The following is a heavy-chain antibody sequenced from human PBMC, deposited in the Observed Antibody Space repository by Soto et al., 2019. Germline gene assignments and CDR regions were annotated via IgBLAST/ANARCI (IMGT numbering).Heavy chain of an antibody. CDR1: GFTFGDYA. J-gene: IGHJ4*02. Sequence: PGGSLRLSCTASGFTFGDYAMSWVRQAPGKGLEWVGFIRSKAYGGTTEYAASVKGRFTISRDDSKSIAYLQMNSLKTEDTAVYYCTRDPKAYCGGDCSRTYYWGQGTLVTV. CDR2: IRSKAYGGTT. D-gene: IGHD2-21*02. CDR3: TRDPKAYCGGDCSRTYY. V-gene: IGHV3-49*04.